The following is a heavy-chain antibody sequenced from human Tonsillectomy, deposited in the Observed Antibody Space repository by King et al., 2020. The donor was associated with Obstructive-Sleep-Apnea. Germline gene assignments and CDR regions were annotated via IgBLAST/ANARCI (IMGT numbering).Heavy chain of an antibody. Sequence: QLQESGPGLVKPSETLSLTCTVSGGSISTYYWSWIRQPPGKGLEWIGYMYYSGSTNYNPSLKSRVTISVDRSKNQLSLKLSSVTAADTAVYYCARGSVIGNWFDPWGQGTLVIVSS. D-gene: IGHD1-26*01. CDR1: GGSISTYY. CDR2: MYYSGST. CDR3: ARGSVIGNWFDP. J-gene: IGHJ5*02. V-gene: IGHV4-59*01.